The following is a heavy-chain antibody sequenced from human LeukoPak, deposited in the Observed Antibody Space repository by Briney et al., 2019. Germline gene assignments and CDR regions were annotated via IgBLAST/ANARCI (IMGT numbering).Heavy chain of an antibody. CDR2: IIPIFGTA. CDR3: AREAPNSYGFYYFDY. J-gene: IGHJ4*02. Sequence: SVKVSFKASGGTFSIYAISWVRQAPGQGLEWMGGIIPIFGTANYAQKFQGRVTITADESTSTAYMELSSLRSEDTAVYYCAREAPNSYGFYYFDYWGQGTLVTVSS. V-gene: IGHV1-69*13. D-gene: IGHD5-18*01. CDR1: GGTFSIYA.